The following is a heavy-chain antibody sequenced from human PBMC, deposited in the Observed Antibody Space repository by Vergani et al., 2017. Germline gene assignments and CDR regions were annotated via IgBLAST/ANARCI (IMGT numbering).Heavy chain of an antibody. D-gene: IGHD6-6*01. J-gene: IGHJ4*02. CDR3: ARGGSSSGGVDY. Sequence: QVQLQESGPGLVKPSQTLSLTCTVSGGSISSGGYYWSWIRQHPGKGLEWIGYIYYSGSTYYNPSLKSRVTISVDTSKNQFPLKLSSVTAADTAVYYCARGGSSSGGVDYWGQGTLVTVSS. CDR1: GGSISSGGYY. V-gene: IGHV4-31*03. CDR2: IYYSGST.